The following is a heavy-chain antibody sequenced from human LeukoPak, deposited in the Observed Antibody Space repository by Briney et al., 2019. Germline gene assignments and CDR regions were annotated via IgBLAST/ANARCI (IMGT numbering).Heavy chain of an antibody. CDR1: GFTFSTYS. CDR3: ARDSDIVVVTASFDY. Sequence: PGGSLRLSCAASGFTFSTYSMNWVRQAPGKGLEWVSYISSSSSTIYYADSVKGRFTISRDNAKNSLYLQMNSLRDEDTAVYYCARDSDIVVVTASFDYWGQGTLVTVSS. V-gene: IGHV3-48*02. CDR2: ISSSSSTI. D-gene: IGHD2-21*02. J-gene: IGHJ4*02.